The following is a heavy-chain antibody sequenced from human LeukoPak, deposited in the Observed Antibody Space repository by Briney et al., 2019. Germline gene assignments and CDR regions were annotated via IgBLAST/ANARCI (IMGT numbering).Heavy chain of an antibody. V-gene: IGHV5-51*01. J-gene: IGHJ4*02. CDR2: IYPGDSDT. D-gene: IGHD5-12*01. CDR1: GYSFTNYW. CDR3: ARGGVDHRCFDY. Sequence: GESLQISCRGSGYSFTNYWIGWVRQMPGEGLEWMGIIYPGDSDTRYNPSFQGQVTISADKSISTAYLQWSSLEASDTAIYYCARGGVDHRCFDYWGQGSLVTVSS.